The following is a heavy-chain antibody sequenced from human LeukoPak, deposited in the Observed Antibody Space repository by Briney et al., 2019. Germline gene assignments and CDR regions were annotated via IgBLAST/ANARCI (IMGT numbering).Heavy chain of an antibody. Sequence: PGGSLRLSCAASGFTFSSYAMHWVRQAPGKGLEWVAVISYDGSNKYYADSVRGRFTISRDSSKNTLYLQMNSLRGEDTAIYYCPKEILDYGGNSDYWGQGTLVTVSS. V-gene: IGHV3-30-3*01. J-gene: IGHJ4*02. CDR3: PKEILDYGGNSDY. D-gene: IGHD4-23*01. CDR2: ISYDGSNK. CDR1: GFTFSSYA.